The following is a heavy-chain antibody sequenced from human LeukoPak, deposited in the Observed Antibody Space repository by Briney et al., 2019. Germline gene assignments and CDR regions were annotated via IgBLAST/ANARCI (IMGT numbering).Heavy chain of an antibody. CDR2: IYSGGST. D-gene: IGHD3-10*01. CDR3: ARALRVVIPEYFDL. J-gene: IGHJ2*01. CDR1: GFTVSSNY. Sequence: GGSLRLSCAASGFTVSSNYMSWVRQAPGKGLEWVSVIYSGGSTYYADSVKGRFTISRDNSKNTLYLQMNSLRAEDTAVYYCARALRVVIPEYFDLWGRGTLVTVSS. V-gene: IGHV3-66*01.